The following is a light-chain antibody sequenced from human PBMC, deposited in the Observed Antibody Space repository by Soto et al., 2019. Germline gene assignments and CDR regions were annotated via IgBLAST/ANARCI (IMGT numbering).Light chain of an antibody. CDR1: TGAVTNGHY. CDR2: DTT. Sequence: QAVVTQAPSLTVSPGGTVTLTCGSSTGAVTNGHYPYWFQQKPGQAPRTLIYDTTNRHSWTPARFSGSLLGGKAALTLSGAQPEDEAEYYCLLYYNGPYVFGTGTKVTVL. CDR3: LLYYNGPYV. J-gene: IGLJ1*01. V-gene: IGLV7-46*01.